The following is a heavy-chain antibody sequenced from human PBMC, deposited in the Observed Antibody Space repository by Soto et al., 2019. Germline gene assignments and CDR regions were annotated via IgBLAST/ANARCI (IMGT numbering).Heavy chain of an antibody. J-gene: IGHJ4*02. CDR3: AKGWGDY. V-gene: IGHV3-23*01. CDR2: LSGSGGST. D-gene: IGHD3-16*01. Sequence: EVQVLESGGALVQPGGSLRLSCAASGFTFSSYDMSWVRQAPGKGLEWVSGLSGSGGSTYYADSGKGRFTISRDNSKNTLYLQMNSLRAEDTAVYYWAKGWGDYWGQGTRVTVSS. CDR1: GFTFSSYD.